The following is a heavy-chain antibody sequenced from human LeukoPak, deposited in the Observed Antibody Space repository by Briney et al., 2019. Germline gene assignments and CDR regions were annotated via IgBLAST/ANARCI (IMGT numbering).Heavy chain of an antibody. Sequence: GGSLRLSCAASGFTFNIYALHWVRQAPGKGLEWMAIISHDGSDKSYADSVKGRFSISRDDSKNTLYLQMSSLRTEDTAVYYCARDRVAVADRYFDLWGRGTLVTVSS. CDR1: GFTFNIYA. CDR3: ARDRVAVADRYFDL. CDR2: ISHDGSDK. J-gene: IGHJ2*01. D-gene: IGHD2-15*01. V-gene: IGHV3-30-3*01.